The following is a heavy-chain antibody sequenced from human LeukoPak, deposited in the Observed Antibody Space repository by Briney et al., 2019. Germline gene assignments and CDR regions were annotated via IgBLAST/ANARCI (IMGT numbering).Heavy chain of an antibody. CDR1: GFTFSSYV. CDR2: ISYDGSNE. V-gene: IGHV3-30*04. D-gene: IGHD1-26*01. J-gene: IGHJ4*02. CDR3: ARDEPELQGFDY. Sequence: GRSLRLSCAASGFTFSSYVMHWVRQAPGKGLEWVAIISYDGSNEYYADSVKGRFTISRDNSKNSLYLQMNSLRAEDTAVYYCARDEPELQGFDYWGQGTLVTVSS.